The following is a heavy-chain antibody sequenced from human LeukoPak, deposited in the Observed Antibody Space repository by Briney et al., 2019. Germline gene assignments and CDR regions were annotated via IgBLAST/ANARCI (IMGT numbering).Heavy chain of an antibody. J-gene: IGHJ4*02. D-gene: IGHD3-10*01. V-gene: IGHV4-59*08. CDR2: IYYSGST. Sequence: SETLSLTCTVSGGSISSYYWSWIRQPPGKGLEWIGYIYYSGSTNYNPSLKSRVTISVDTSKNQFSLKLSSVTAADTAVYYCARGVGRGSGSSNDYWGQGTLVTVSS. CDR1: GGSISSYY. CDR3: ARGVGRGSGSSNDY.